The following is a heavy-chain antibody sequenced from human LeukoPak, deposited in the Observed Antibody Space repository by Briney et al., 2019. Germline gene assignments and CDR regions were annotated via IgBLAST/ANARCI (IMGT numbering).Heavy chain of an antibody. Sequence: PSETLSPTCAVYGGSFSGYYWSWIRQPPGKGLEWIGEINHSGSTNYNPSLKSRVTISVDTSKNQFSLKLSSVTAADTAVYYCARGPPLVVVPAAMRESDYWGQGTLVTVSS. CDR3: ARGPPLVVVPAAMRESDY. J-gene: IGHJ4*02. D-gene: IGHD2-2*01. V-gene: IGHV4-34*01. CDR2: INHSGST. CDR1: GGSFSGYY.